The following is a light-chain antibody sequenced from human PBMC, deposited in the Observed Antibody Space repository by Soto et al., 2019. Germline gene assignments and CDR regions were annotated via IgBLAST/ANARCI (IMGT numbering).Light chain of an antibody. Sequence: QSALTQPPSASGSPGQSVTISCTGTSSDVGGYNYVSWYQQHPGKAPKLMIYEVSERPSGVPDRFSGSKSGNTASLTVSGLQAEDEADYYCSSYAGSNISVFGTGTKVTVL. V-gene: IGLV2-8*01. J-gene: IGLJ1*01. CDR2: EVS. CDR1: SSDVGGYNY. CDR3: SSYAGSNISV.